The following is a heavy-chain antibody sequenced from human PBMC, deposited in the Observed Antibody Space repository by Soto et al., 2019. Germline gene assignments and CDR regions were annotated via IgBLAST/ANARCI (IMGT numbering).Heavy chain of an antibody. J-gene: IGHJ4*02. Sequence: VKLVQSGGEVRKPGASVTVSCRASGYTFTKYGISWVRQAPGQGLEWMGWISADNDNTNYAQNLQGRVTMTTDTSNSTAYMQLRSLRSDDTAVYFCARGTSGYDYGLFDFWGQGTLVTVSS. CDR2: ISADNDNT. V-gene: IGHV1-18*01. D-gene: IGHD5-12*01. CDR3: ARGTSGYDYGLFDF. CDR1: GYTFTKYG.